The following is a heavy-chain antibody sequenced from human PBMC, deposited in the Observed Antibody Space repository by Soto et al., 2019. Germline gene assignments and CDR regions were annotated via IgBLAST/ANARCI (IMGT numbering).Heavy chain of an antibody. V-gene: IGHV2-70*01. J-gene: IGHJ4*02. CDR3: ARSLNYDFWTGYFFDF. D-gene: IGHD3-3*01. CDR1: WFSLTTRSMC. Sequence: CPTLRNPTQTLRLACRLCWFSLTTRSMCVSWIRQSPGKALEWLALIDWDGDTYYSTSLKTRLTISRDTSTNQVVLTMTNLDPADTATYFCARSLNYDFWTGYFFDFWGQRALVTLSS. CDR2: IDWDGDT.